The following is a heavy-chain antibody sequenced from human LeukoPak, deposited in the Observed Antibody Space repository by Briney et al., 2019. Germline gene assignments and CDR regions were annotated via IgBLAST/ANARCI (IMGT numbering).Heavy chain of an antibody. Sequence: KPSETLSLTCTVSGGSISTYYWSWIRQPPGKGLEWIGSIHYSGSTYYNPSLQSRVTISIDTSKNQFSLKLRFVTAADTAVYYCARVRCSGGSCPYYYYYYYMDVWGKGTTVTVSS. V-gene: IGHV4-59*12. CDR3: ARVRCSGGSCPYYYYYYYMDV. J-gene: IGHJ6*03. CDR2: IHYSGST. CDR1: GGSISTYY. D-gene: IGHD2-15*01.